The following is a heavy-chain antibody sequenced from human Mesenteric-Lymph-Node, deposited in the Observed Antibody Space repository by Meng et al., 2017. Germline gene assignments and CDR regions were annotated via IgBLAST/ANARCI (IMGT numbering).Heavy chain of an antibody. Sequence: GGSLRLSCAASEFTFSNAWMSWVRQAPGKGLEWVGRIKSKTDGGTTDYAAPVKGRFTISRDDSKNTLYLQMNSLKTEDTAVYYCTTDGYYYDAFDIWGQGTMVTVSS. V-gene: IGHV3-15*01. CDR1: EFTFSNAW. J-gene: IGHJ3*02. CDR2: IKSKTDGGTT. CDR3: TTDGYYYDAFDI. D-gene: IGHD3-22*01.